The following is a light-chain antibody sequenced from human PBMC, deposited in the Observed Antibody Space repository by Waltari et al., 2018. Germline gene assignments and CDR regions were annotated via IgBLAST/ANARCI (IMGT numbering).Light chain of an antibody. Sequence: DIVVTQSPHSLSLSLGERATIHCKSSQSVFYNSKNKNFLAWYQQKPGQAPKLLIYWASIRNYGVPDRFSGSGSGTDFTLTINNVQAEDVAVYYCQQYYNAPQTFGQGTKVEVK. CDR2: WAS. V-gene: IGKV4-1*01. CDR3: QQYYNAPQT. J-gene: IGKJ1*01. CDR1: QSVFYNSKNKNF.